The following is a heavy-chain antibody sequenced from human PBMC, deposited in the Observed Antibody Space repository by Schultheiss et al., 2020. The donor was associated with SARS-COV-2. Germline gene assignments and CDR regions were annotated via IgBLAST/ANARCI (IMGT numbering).Heavy chain of an antibody. CDR2: IYYSGST. Sequence: SETLSLTCAVYGGSFSGYYRSWIRQPPGKGLEWIGYIYYSGSTYYNPSLKSRVTISVDTSKNQFSLKLSSVTAADTAVYYCAGDRKGGKEGEYYYYYYGMDVWGQGTTVTVSS. V-gene: IGHV4-34*09. J-gene: IGHJ6*02. D-gene: IGHD1-14*01. CDR1: GGSFSGYY. CDR3: AGDRKGGKEGEYYYYYYGMDV.